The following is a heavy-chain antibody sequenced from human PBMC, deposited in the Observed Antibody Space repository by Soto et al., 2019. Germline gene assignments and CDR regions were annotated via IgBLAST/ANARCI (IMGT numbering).Heavy chain of an antibody. D-gene: IGHD2-8*01. J-gene: IGHJ3*02. Sequence: QVQLVQSGAEVKRPGASVKVSCKASGYTFTSYAMHWVRQAPGQRLEWMGWINAGNGNTKYSQKFQGRVTITRDTSASTAYMELSSLRSEDTAVYYCARAPSPFFVLMVYAAGDAFDIWGQGTMVTVSS. CDR3: ARAPSPFFVLMVYAAGDAFDI. CDR2: INAGNGNT. V-gene: IGHV1-3*01. CDR1: GYTFTSYA.